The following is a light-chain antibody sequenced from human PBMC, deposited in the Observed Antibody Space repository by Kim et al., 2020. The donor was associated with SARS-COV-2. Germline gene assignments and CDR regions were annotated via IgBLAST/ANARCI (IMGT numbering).Light chain of an antibody. CDR2: EDR. J-gene: IGLJ2*01. CDR1: SDSIASSY. V-gene: IGLV6-57*04. Sequence: NFMLTQPRSVSESPGKTVTISCTRSSDSIASSYVQWYQQRPGSAPTTVIFEDRQRPSGVPDRFTGSIDTSSNSASLTISGLVAEDEGDYYCQSYDNNNPVIFGGGTKVTVL. CDR3: QSYDNNNPVI.